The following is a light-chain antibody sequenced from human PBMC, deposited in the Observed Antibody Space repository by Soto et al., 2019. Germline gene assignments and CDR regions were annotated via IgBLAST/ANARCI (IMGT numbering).Light chain of an antibody. CDR3: QQYYSYPIT. J-gene: IGKJ5*01. V-gene: IGKV1-8*01. Sequence: IRMTQSPSALSASTGDRVTNTCRASQGISSYLAWYQQKPGKAPKLLIYAASTLQSGVPSRFSGSGSGTDFTLTISCLQSEDFATYYCQQYYSYPITFAQGTRLEI. CDR2: AAS. CDR1: QGISSY.